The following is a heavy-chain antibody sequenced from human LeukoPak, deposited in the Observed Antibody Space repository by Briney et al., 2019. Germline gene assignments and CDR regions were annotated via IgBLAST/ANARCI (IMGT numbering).Heavy chain of an antibody. Sequence: PGGSLRLSCAASGFTFSSYAMSWVRQVPGKGLQWISAISGSGGSTYYADSVKGRFTISRDNSKNTLYLQMNSLRAEDTAVYCCAKDSDSVRGVIINWGQGTLVTVSS. CDR2: ISGSGGST. CDR3: AKDSDSVRGVIIN. D-gene: IGHD3-10*01. V-gene: IGHV3-23*01. CDR1: GFTFSSYA. J-gene: IGHJ4*02.